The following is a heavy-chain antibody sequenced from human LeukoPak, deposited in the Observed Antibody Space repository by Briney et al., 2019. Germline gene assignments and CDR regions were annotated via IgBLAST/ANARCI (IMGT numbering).Heavy chain of an antibody. CDR1: DGSISSYY. J-gene: IGHJ4*02. CDR2: IYYSGGT. Sequence: PSETLSLTCSVSDGSISSYYWSWVRQPPGKGLEWIGFIYYSGGTYYNPSLKSRVTISLDTSKNQFSLKLSSVTAADTAVYYCARDVGATPGYFDYWGQGTLVIVSS. V-gene: IGHV4-59*01. D-gene: IGHD1-26*01. CDR3: ARDVGATPGYFDY.